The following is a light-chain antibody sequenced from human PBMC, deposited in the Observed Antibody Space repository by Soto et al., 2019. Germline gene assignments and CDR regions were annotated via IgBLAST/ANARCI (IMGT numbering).Light chain of an antibody. V-gene: IGLV2-23*03. J-gene: IGLJ2*01. CDR3: CSYGGSTTFVV. CDR2: EGS. CDR1: SSDVGSYDL. Sequence: QSALTQPASVSGSPGQSITISCTGTSSDVGSYDLVSWYQQYPGKAPKLMIYEGSKRPSGVSNRFSGSKSGSTASLTISGLQAEDEANYYCCSYGGSTTFVVFGGGTKVTVL.